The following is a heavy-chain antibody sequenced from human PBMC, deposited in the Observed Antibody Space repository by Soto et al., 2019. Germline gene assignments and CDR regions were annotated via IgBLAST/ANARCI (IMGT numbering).Heavy chain of an antibody. V-gene: IGHV3-23*01. CDR3: ARRGPGTYFDY. CDR2: ISGSGGST. CDR1: GFTFSSYA. Sequence: EVQLLASGGGLVQPGGSLRLSCAASGFTFSSYAMNWVRQAPGKGLEWVSVISGSGGSTYYADSVKGRFSISRDNSKNTLYLHMNSLRAEDTAVYYCARRGPGTYFDYWGQGTLVTVSS. D-gene: IGHD6-13*01. J-gene: IGHJ4*02.